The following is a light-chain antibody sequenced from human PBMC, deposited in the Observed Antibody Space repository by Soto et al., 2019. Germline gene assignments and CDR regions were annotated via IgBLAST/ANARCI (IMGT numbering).Light chain of an antibody. J-gene: IGKJ1*01. Sequence: QMTQSPSSLSASVGDRVTITCRASQSIDSYLNWYQQKPGQAPKLLIFGATSLQSGVPSRFSGGGFGTDFSLTISSLQPDDIASYYCQQSYRTPRTFGQGTKVEIK. CDR3: QQSYRTPRT. V-gene: IGKV1-39*01. CDR1: QSIDSY. CDR2: GAT.